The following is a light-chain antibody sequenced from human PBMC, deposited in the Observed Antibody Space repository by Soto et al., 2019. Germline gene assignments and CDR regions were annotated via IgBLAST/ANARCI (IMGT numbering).Light chain of an antibody. CDR1: SGDVDAFDY. J-gene: IGLJ3*02. Sequence: QSALTQPASVSGSPGQSITISCTGTSGDVDAFDYVSWYQQHPGKAPKLMIFEVSDRPSGVSDRFSGSKSGSTASLTISGLQAEDEADYFCSSYTSSSTLVFGGGTKLTVL. V-gene: IGLV2-14*01. CDR2: EVS. CDR3: SSYTSSSTLV.